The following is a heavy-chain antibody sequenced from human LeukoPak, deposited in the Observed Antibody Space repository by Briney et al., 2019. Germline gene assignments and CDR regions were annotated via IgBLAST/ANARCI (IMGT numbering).Heavy chain of an antibody. CDR3: ARVSWKYQLLREYYFDY. V-gene: IGHV3-11*04. CDR1: GFTFSDYY. J-gene: IGHJ4*02. Sequence: GGSLRLSCAASGFTFSDYYMSWIRQAPGKGLEWVSYISSSGSTIYYADSVKGRFTISRDNAKNSLYLQMNSLRAEDTAVYYCARVSWKYQLLREYYFDYWGQGTLVTVSS. CDR2: ISSSGSTI. D-gene: IGHD2-2*01.